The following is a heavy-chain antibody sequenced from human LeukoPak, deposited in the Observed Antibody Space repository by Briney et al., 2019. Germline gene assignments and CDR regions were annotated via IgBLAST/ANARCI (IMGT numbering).Heavy chain of an antibody. CDR2: ISAYNGNT. J-gene: IGHJ4*02. Sequence: ASVKVSCKASGYTFTSYGISWVRQAPGQGLEWMGWISAYNGNTNYAQKLQGRVTMTTDTSTSTAYMELRSLRSDDTAVYYCARVVLVTTGFLSFDYWGQGTLVTVSS. V-gene: IGHV1-18*01. CDR1: GYTFTSYG. CDR3: ARVVLVTTGFLSFDY. D-gene: IGHD2-21*02.